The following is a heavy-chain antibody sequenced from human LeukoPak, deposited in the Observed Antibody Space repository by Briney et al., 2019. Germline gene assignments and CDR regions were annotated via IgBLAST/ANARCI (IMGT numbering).Heavy chain of an antibody. V-gene: IGHV1-18*01. J-gene: IGHJ6*03. Sequence: ASVKVSCKASGYTFTNSGVSWVRQAPGQGLEWMGWINAYNGDTHYAQNLQGRLTMTTDTSTSTAFMELRSLRPDDTAVYYCARWGLVAPRTYYCYYMDVWGRGTTVTVSS. CDR3: ARWGLVAPRTYYCYYMDV. CDR1: GYTFTNSG. CDR2: INAYNGDT. D-gene: IGHD2-2*01.